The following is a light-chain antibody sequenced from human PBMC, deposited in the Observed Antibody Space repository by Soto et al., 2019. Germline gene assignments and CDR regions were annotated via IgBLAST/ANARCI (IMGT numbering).Light chain of an antibody. CDR3: QQYDDWPS. Sequence: PVERATLSCRASENVNSNVAWCYHQKPGQTPRLLIFVAYTSASCIPGRFSGGGSGTEFTLTSSSVQSEDFAVYYCQQYDDWPSFGQGTKV. V-gene: IGKV3-15*01. CDR1: ENVNSN. CDR2: VAY. J-gene: IGKJ1*01.